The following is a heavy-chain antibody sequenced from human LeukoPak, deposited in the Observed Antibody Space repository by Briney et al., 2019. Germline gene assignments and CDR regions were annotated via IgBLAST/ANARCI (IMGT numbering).Heavy chain of an antibody. D-gene: IGHD4-17*01. CDR3: AKDRSIRFSYAFDI. V-gene: IGHV3-23*01. Sequence: PGGSLRLSCAASRFTFSSYAMNWVRQAPGKGLEWVSVISGDGGTTYYADSVKGRFTISRDNSRNTLFLQMNSLRAEDTAVYYCAKDRSIRFSYAFDIWGQGTMVIVSS. CDR1: RFTFSSYA. CDR2: ISGDGGTT. J-gene: IGHJ3*02.